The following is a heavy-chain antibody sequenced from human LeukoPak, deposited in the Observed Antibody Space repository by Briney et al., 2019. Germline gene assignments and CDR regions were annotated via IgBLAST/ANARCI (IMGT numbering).Heavy chain of an antibody. J-gene: IGHJ4*02. Sequence: GGSLRLSCAASGFTFSSYAMSRVRQAPGKGLEWVSAISGSGGSTYYADSVKGRFTISRDNSKNTLYLQMNSLRAEDTAVYYCAKTGQYRALTAGRVYFDYWGQGTLVTVSS. CDR3: AKTGQYRALTAGRVYFDY. V-gene: IGHV3-23*01. CDR1: GFTFSSYA. D-gene: IGHD1-14*01. CDR2: ISGSGGST.